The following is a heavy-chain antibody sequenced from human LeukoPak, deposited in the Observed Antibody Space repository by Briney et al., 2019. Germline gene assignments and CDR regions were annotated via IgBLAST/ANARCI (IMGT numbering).Heavy chain of an antibody. Sequence: GGSLRLSCAASGFTFSSFAMSWVRQAPGKGLDWVSAISGSGGSTDYGDSVKGRFTISRDNSKNTLYLQMNSLRAEDTAVYYCAKEGANTVSSKKYFDFWGQGTLVTVSS. J-gene: IGHJ4*02. V-gene: IGHV3-23*01. CDR3: AKEGANTVSSKKYFDF. D-gene: IGHD4-11*01. CDR2: ISGSGGST. CDR1: GFTFSSFA.